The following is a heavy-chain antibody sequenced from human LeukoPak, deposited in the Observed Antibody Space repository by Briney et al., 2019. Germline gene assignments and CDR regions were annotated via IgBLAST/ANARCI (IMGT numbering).Heavy chain of an antibody. J-gene: IGHJ4*02. D-gene: IGHD6-19*01. CDR2: MNPKSGGT. Sequence: AASVKVSCKASGYTFTGYYIHWVRQAPGHGLEWMGWMNPKSGGTNFTQSLQGRVTLTRDTSRSTAYMELNTLRSDDTAVYYCARGHDSSGLYPWVPDFWDQGTLVTVSS. CDR1: GYTFTGYY. CDR3: ARGHDSSGLYPWVPDF. V-gene: IGHV1-2*02.